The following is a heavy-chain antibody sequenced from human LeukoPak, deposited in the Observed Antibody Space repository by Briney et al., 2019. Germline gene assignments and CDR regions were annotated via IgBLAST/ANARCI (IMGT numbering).Heavy chain of an antibody. CDR1: GGSFSGYY. V-gene: IGHV4-34*01. CDR2: INHSGST. D-gene: IGHD2-15*01. J-gene: IGHJ4*02. Sequence: PSETLSLTCAVYGGSFSGYYWSWIRQPPGKGLEWIGEINHSGSTNYNPSLKSRVTISVDTSKNQFSLKLSSMTAADTAVYYCARGVGSRDYWGQGTLVTVSS. CDR3: ARGVGSRDY.